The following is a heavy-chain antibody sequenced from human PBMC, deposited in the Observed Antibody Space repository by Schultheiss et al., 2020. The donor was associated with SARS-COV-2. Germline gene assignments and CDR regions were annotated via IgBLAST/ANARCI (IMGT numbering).Heavy chain of an antibody. CDR2: ISWNSGSI. Sequence: GGSLRLSCAASGFTFDDYAMHWVRQAPGKGLEWVSGISWNSGSIGYADSVKGRFTISRDNAKNSLYLQMNSLRAEDTALYYCAKAYSSSWYTAVAGTNYYYGMDVWGQGTTVTVSS. D-gene: IGHD6-13*01. V-gene: IGHV3-9*01. CDR1: GFTFDDYA. CDR3: AKAYSSSWYTAVAGTNYYYGMDV. J-gene: IGHJ6*02.